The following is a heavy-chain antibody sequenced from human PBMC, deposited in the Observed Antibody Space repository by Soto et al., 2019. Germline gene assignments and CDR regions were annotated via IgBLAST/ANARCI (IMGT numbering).Heavy chain of an antibody. J-gene: IGHJ6*02. V-gene: IGHV4-39*07. Sequence: SETPSLTCTVSGGSLGRNGYSCAGFRLPPGKGLEWIGTIYYSGSTYYNPSLKSRVTISVDTSKNQFSLKLSSVTAADTAVYYCARDRQKGLYYGMDVWGHGTTVTVSS. CDR3: ARDRQKGLYYGMDV. CDR2: IYYSGST. CDR1: GGSLGRNGYS.